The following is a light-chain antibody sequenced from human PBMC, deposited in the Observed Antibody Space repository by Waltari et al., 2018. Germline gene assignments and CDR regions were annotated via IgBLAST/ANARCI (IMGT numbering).Light chain of an antibody. Sequence: QSALTQPASVSGSPGQSITISCTGTSSDVGGYNYVPWYQQHPVKAPKLLIYDVSKRPSGVSNRFSGSKSGNTASLTISGLQAEDEADYFCSSYTKSSTSYLFGTGTEVTVL. CDR3: SSYTKSSTSYL. CDR2: DVS. V-gene: IGLV2-14*03. J-gene: IGLJ1*01. CDR1: SSDVGGYNY.